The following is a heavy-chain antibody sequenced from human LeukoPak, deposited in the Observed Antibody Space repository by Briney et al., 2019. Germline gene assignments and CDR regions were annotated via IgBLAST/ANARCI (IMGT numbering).Heavy chain of an antibody. CDR2: ITTSGDST. V-gene: IGHV3-23*01. CDR3: AKRNCSGTNCYPLDS. CDR1: GLTFSVSG. Sequence: GGSLRLSCAASGLTFSVSGMHWVRQAPGKGLELVSAITTSGDSTYYADSVKGRFTISRDNSKNTLYLQMNSLRAEDTAIYFCAKRNCSGTNCYPLDSWGRGTLVTVSS. D-gene: IGHD2-15*01. J-gene: IGHJ4*02.